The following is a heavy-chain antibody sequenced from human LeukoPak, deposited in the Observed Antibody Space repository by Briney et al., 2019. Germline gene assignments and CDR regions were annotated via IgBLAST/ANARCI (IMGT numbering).Heavy chain of an antibody. CDR1: GGTFSSYA. CDR2: IIPIFGTA. J-gene: IGHJ5*02. D-gene: IGHD1-7*01. CDR3: ARSGTTFRFAYWFDP. Sequence: SVKVSCKASGGTFSSYAISWVRQAPGQGLEWMGGIIPIFGTANYAQKFQGRVTIPADASTSTAYMELSSLRSEDTAVYYCARSGTTFRFAYWFDPWGQGTLVTVSS. V-gene: IGHV1-69*01.